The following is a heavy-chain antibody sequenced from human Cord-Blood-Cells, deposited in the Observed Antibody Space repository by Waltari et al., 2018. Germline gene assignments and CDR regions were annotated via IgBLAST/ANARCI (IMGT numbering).Heavy chain of an antibody. CDR2: IYYSGST. V-gene: IGHV4-59*01. D-gene: IGHD3-10*01. Sequence: QVQLQESGPGLVKPSETLSLTCTVSGGSISSYYWSWIRQPPGKGLEWIGYIYYSGSTNHNPSLKSRVTISVDTSKNQFSLKLSSVTAADTAVYYCARVVPSFYFDYWGQGTLVTVSS. J-gene: IGHJ4*02. CDR1: GGSISSYY. CDR3: ARVVPSFYFDY.